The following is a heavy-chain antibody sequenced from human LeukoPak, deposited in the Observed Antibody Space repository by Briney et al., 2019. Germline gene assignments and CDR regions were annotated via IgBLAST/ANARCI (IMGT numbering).Heavy chain of an antibody. V-gene: IGHV3-23*01. CDR2: ISGSGGST. J-gene: IGHJ4*02. CDR3: AKDPTVTPQFYFDY. CDR1: GFTFSSYA. D-gene: IGHD4-17*01. Sequence: GGSLRLSCAASGFTFSSYAMSWVRQAPGKGLEWVSAISGSGGSTYYAGSVKGRFTISRDNSKNTLYLQMNSLRAEDTAVYYCAKDPTVTPQFYFDYWGQGTLVTVSS.